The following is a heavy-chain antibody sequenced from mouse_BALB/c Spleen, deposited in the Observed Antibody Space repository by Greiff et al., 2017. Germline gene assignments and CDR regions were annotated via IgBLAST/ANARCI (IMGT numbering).Heavy chain of an antibody. CDR1: GYTFTSYY. Sequence: QVQLQQPGPELVKPGASVRISCKASGYTFTSYYIHWVKQRPGQGLEWIGWIYPGNVNTKYNEKFKGKATLTADKSSSTAYMQLSSLTSEDSAVYFCARSIYYDYDGFDYWGQGTTLTVSS. CDR3: ARSIYYDYDGFDY. D-gene: IGHD2-4*01. V-gene: IGHV1S56*01. J-gene: IGHJ2*01. CDR2: IYPGNVNT.